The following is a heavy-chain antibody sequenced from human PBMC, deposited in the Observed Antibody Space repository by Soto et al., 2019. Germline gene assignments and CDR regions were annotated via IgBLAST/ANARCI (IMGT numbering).Heavy chain of an antibody. D-gene: IGHD3-3*01. CDR1: GFTFSDYF. J-gene: IGHJ4*02. CDR2: INNDATYR. V-gene: IGHV3-11*06. Sequence: PGGSLRLSCAGSGFTFSDYFITWIRQAPGKGLEWISYINNDATYRKYADSVKGRFTVSRDNAKNSVFLRMNSLRPEDTALYYCGKGDTIFGVVDDWGPGTLVTVSS. CDR3: GKGDTIFGVVDD.